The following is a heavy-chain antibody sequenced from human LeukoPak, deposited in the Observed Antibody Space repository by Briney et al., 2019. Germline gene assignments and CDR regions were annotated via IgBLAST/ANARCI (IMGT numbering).Heavy chain of an antibody. V-gene: IGHV3-33*01. Sequence: GGSLRLSCAASGFTFSSHGMHWVRQAPGKGLEWVAVIWYDGSNKYYADSVKGRFTISRDNSKNTLYLQMNSLRAGDTAVYYCARDQYDYVWGSYRYTFDYWGQGTLVTVSS. J-gene: IGHJ4*02. CDR1: GFTFSSHG. CDR2: IWYDGSNK. CDR3: ARDQYDYVWGSYRYTFDY. D-gene: IGHD3-16*02.